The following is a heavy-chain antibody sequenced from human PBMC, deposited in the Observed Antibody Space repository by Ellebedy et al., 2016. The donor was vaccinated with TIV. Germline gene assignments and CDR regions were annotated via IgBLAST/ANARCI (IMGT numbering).Heavy chain of an antibody. J-gene: IGHJ4*02. CDR3: AKLAGVHSWYFDY. CDR1: GFTFGFSFSRYA. D-gene: IGHD2-8*02. Sequence: PGGSLRLSCAASGFTFGFSFSRYAMSWVRQAPGKGLEWVSAISKSGSSTYYADSEKGRFTISRDNSKNTVNLQMNSLRAEDTAVYYCAKLAGVHSWYFDYWGQGTLVTVSS. V-gene: IGHV3-23*01. CDR2: ISKSGSST.